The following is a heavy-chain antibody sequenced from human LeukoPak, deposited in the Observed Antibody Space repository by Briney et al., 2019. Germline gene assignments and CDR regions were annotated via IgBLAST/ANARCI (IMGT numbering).Heavy chain of an antibody. J-gene: IGHJ4*02. CDR2: ISGSGGST. Sequence: ISGSGGSTYYADSVKGRFTISRDNSKTPLYLQMNSLRAEDTAVYYCAKAPINYGSGSYSDYWGQGTLVTVSS. CDR3: AKAPINYGSGSYSDY. V-gene: IGHV3-23*01. D-gene: IGHD3-10*01.